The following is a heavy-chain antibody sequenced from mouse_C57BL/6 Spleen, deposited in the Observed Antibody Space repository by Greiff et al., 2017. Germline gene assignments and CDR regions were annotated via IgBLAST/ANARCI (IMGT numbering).Heavy chain of an antibody. D-gene: IGHD1-1*01. CDR1: GYTFTDYY. CDR2: INPNNGGT. CDR3: ARYGSSYGYFAV. Sequence: VQLQQSGPELVKPGASVKIPCKASGYTFTDYYMNWVKQSHGKSLEWIGDINPNNGGTSYNQKFKGKATLTVDKSSSTAYMELRSLTSEDSAVYYCARYGSSYGYFAVWGTGTTVTVSS. J-gene: IGHJ1*03. V-gene: IGHV1-26*01.